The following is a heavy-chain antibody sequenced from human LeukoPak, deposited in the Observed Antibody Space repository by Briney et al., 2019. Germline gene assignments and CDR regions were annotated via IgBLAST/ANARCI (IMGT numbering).Heavy chain of an antibody. CDR1: GGSINSGGYY. J-gene: IGHJ4*02. D-gene: IGHD3-10*01. Sequence: SETLSLTCTVSGGSINSGGYYWSWIRQHPGKGLEWIGYIHYSGSTYYNPSLKSRVTISIDTSKNQFSLKLSSVTAADTAVYYCARDRGYGSGSYYYDYWGQGTLVTVSS. CDR3: ARDRGYGSGSYYYDY. V-gene: IGHV4-31*03. CDR2: IHYSGST.